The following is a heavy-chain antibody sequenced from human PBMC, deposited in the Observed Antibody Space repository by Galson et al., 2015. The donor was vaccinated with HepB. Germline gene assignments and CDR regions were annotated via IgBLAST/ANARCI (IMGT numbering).Heavy chain of an antibody. J-gene: IGHJ4*02. Sequence: SLRLSCAASGFTLSRLGMTWVRQAPGKGLECVSAIGVRGTTDYAESVKGRFTISRDNSKNMLYLQMNNLRAEDTAVYYCAKGTTDTDYWGQGTLVTVSS. CDR3: AKGTTDTDY. CDR1: GFTLSRLG. D-gene: IGHD1-1*01. CDR2: IGVRGTT. V-gene: IGHV3-23*01.